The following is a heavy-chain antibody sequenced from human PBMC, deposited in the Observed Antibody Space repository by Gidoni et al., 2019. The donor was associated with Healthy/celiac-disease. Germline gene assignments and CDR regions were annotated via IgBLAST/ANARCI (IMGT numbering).Heavy chain of an antibody. J-gene: IGHJ3*02. CDR3: ARESHYYGSGTGPFDI. V-gene: IGHV3-20*04. CDR2: INLNGGST. D-gene: IGHD3-10*01. Sequence: EVQLVESGGGVVRPGGSLRRSCAASGFTFDDYGMSWVRQAPGKGLELVSGINLNGGSTGYADSVKGRFTISRDNAKDSLYLQMNSLRAEDTALYYCARESHYYGSGTGPFDIWGQGTMVTVSS. CDR1: GFTFDDYG.